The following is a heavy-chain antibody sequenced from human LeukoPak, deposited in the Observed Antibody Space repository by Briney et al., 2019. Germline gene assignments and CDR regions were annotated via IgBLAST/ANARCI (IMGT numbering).Heavy chain of an antibody. J-gene: IGHJ4*02. CDR1: GFTFSSYA. CDR3: AKGPSRRGELLGF. D-gene: IGHD1-26*01. CDR2: ISGSGGST. Sequence: GGSLRLSCAASGFTFSSYAMSWVRQAPGKGLEWVSAISGSGGSTYYADSVKGRFTISRDNSKNTLYLQMNSLGAEDTAVYYCAKGPSRRGELLGFWGQGTLVTVSS. V-gene: IGHV3-23*01.